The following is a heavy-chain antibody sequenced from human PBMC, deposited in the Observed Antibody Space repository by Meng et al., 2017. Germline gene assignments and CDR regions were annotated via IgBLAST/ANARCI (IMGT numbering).Heavy chain of an antibody. J-gene: IGHJ4*02. V-gene: IGHV1-2*06. D-gene: IGHD3-16*01. Sequence: GEMGQSGAEVKKPGASVKVSCKASGYTFTGYYMHWVRQAPGPGLEWMGRINPNSGGTNYAQKFQGRVTMTRDTSISTAYMELSRLRSDDTAVYYCARSERYVLGFDYWGQGTLVTVSS. CDR3: ARSERYVLGFDY. CDR2: INPNSGGT. CDR1: GYTFTGYY.